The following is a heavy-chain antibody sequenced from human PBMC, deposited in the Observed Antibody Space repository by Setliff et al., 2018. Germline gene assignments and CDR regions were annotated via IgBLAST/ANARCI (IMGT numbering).Heavy chain of an antibody. V-gene: IGHV4-61*01. D-gene: IGHD6-13*01. CDR1: GGSISSSSYY. J-gene: IGHJ4*02. CDR2: YSGGT. CDR3: ARGSRAAAGFLFDY. Sequence: SETLSLTCTVSGGSISSSSYYWSWVRQPPGKGLEWTGYYSGGTNYNPSLKSRVTISVDTSKNQFSLKLSSVTTADTAVYYCARGSRAAAGFLFDYWGQGTLVTVSS.